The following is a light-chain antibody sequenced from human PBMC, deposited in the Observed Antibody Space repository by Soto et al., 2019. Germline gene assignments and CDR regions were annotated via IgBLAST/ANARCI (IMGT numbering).Light chain of an antibody. J-gene: IGLJ1*01. V-gene: IGLV2-14*03. Sequence: LNHAVSGTGAPRGGSPISYTGNSNDVGGYNYVSWYQHHPGKAPKLIIYDVTNRPSGVSNPFSGSKSGNTASLTISGLQPEDEADYYCSSYTTSNTRQIVFGTGTKVTVL. CDR2: DVT. CDR1: SNDVGGYNY. CDR3: SSYTTSNTRQIV.